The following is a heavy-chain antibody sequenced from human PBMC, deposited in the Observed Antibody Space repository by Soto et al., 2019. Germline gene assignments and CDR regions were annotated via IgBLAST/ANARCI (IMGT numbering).Heavy chain of an antibody. CDR3: ARNEYSGYDPFDY. CDR2: IYYSGST. D-gene: IGHD5-12*01. Sequence: TSETLSLTCTVSGGSISSSSYYWGWIRQPPGKGLEWIGSIYYSGSTYYNPSLKSRVTISVDTSKNQFSLKLSSVTAADTAVYYCARNEYSGYDPFDYWGQGTLVTVSS. J-gene: IGHJ4*02. CDR1: GGSISSSSYY. V-gene: IGHV4-39*01.